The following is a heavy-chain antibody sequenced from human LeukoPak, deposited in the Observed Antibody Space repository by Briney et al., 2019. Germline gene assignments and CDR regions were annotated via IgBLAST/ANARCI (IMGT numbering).Heavy chain of an antibody. V-gene: IGHV3-7*01. CDR2: IKEDGSEK. CDR1: GFTFSDHY. D-gene: IGHD1-26*01. J-gene: IGHJ4*02. CDR3: ARYSGTFRRFDY. Sequence: GGSLRLSCAVSGFTFSDHYMDWVRQAPGKGLEWVANIKEDGSEKYYVDSVKGRFTISRDNAKNSLYLQMDRLRAEDTAVYYCARYSGTFRRFDYWGQGSLITVSS.